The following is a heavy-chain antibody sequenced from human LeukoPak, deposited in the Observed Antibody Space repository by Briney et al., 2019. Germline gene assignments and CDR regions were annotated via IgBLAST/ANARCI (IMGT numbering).Heavy chain of an antibody. CDR3: VKGGDWNDVAGY. J-gene: IGHJ4*02. V-gene: IGHV3-64D*06. CDR1: GFTICNYA. Sequence: VGSLRLACSDSGFTICNYAMDWLRQARGRGLEPPQPYSSNGGSTYYAETVKGRFTISRDNSKNTLYLQMSSLRAEETAVFCWVKGGDWNDVAGYWGQGTLVTVSS. CDR2: YSSNGGST. D-gene: IGHD1-1*01.